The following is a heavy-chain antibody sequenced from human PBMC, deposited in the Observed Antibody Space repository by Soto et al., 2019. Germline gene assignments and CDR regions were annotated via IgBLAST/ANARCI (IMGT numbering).Heavy chain of an antibody. CDR3: ARTDKFNSQSSGWANRFDY. D-gene: IGHD6-19*01. V-gene: IGHV3-23*01. J-gene: IGHJ4*02. Sequence: EMQLLESGGCLVQPGGSLRLFCAASGFTFTNYAMTWVRQAPGKGLEWVSTITPTGATFYGDTVKGRFTISRDNSRSTVFLQMNSLRAEDTAMYYCARTDKFNSQSSGWANRFDYWGQGTLVTVSS. CDR2: ITPTGAT. CDR1: GFTFTNYA.